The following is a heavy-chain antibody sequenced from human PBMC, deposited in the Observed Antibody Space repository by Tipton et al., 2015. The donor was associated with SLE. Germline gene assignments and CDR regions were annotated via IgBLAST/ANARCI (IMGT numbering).Heavy chain of an antibody. CDR1: GVSLSSHY. CDR2: IHYSGTT. Sequence: TLSLTCTVSGVSLSSHYWSWIRQSPGKGLEWIGYIHYSGTTNYNPSLRGRVTVSVDTSKNQFSLHLSSVTAADTAVYYCARGGYGGNSPWGQGTLVTVSS. CDR3: ARGGYGGNSP. D-gene: IGHD4-23*01. J-gene: IGHJ5*02. V-gene: IGHV4-59*11.